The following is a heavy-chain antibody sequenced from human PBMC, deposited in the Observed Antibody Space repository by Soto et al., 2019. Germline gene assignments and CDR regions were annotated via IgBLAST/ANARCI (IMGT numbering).Heavy chain of an antibody. Sequence: SETLSLTCTVSGGSISSGGYYWSWIRQPPGKGLEYIGYIYYTGTTSYNPSLQGRVTMSVDTSKNQLSLELSSVTAADTAVYYCARHYGSGTYPIDYWGQGTLVTVSS. J-gene: IGHJ4*02. CDR3: ARHYGSGTYPIDY. V-gene: IGHV4-61*08. CDR2: IYYTGTT. CDR1: GGSISSGGYY. D-gene: IGHD3-10*01.